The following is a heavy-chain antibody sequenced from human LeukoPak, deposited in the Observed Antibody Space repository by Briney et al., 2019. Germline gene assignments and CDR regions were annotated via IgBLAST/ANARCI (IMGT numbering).Heavy chain of an antibody. J-gene: IGHJ4*02. CDR2: ISYSGRT. V-gene: IGHV4-59*01. CDR1: GDSFSTYY. D-gene: IGHD3-10*01. CDR3: ARGSHYGSGRLFDY. Sequence: PSETLSLTCTVSGDSFSTYYWGWIRQPPGKGLEWIGYISYSGRTNYSPSLRSRVTLSLDTSKSQFSLKLSSVTAADTAFYYCARGSHYGSGRLFDYRGQGTLVTVSS.